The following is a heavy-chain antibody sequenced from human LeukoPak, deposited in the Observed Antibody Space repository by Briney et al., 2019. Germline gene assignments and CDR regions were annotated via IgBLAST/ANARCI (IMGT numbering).Heavy chain of an antibody. CDR1: GFTFSSYS. J-gene: IGHJ3*01. D-gene: IGHD3-10*01. CDR2: ISFSSATI. CDR3: ARDTHYYGSGSPAFDL. V-gene: IGHV3-48*01. Sequence: GGSLRLSCVASGFTFSSYSMNWVRQAPGKGLEWVSYISFSSATIHYTDSVKGRFTISRDNAKNSLYLQLNSLRAEDTALYYCARDTHYYGSGSPAFDLWGRGTMVTVSS.